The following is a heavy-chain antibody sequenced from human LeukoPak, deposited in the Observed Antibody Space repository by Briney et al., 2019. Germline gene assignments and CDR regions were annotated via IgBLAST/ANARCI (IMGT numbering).Heavy chain of an antibody. J-gene: IGHJ5*02. D-gene: IGHD6-19*01. CDR2: FDPEDGET. V-gene: IGHV1-24*01. Sequence: GASVKVSCKVSGYTLTELSMHWVRQAPGKGLEWMGGFDPEDGETIYAQKFQGRVTMTEDTSTDTAYMELSSLRSEDTAVYYCATSRQEAVAGISGFDPWGQGTLVTVSS. CDR3: ATSRQEAVAGISGFDP. CDR1: GYTLTELS.